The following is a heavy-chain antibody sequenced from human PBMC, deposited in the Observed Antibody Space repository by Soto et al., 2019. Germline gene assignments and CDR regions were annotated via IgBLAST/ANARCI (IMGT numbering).Heavy chain of an antibody. CDR1: GFTFSDYY. J-gene: IGHJ5*02. CDR2: ISSSSYT. D-gene: IGHD6-13*01. Sequence: SLRLSCAASGFTFSDYYMSWIRQAPGEGLEWVSYISSSSYTNYADSVKGRFTISRDNAKNSLYLQMNSLRAEDTAVYYCARLPYSSSWLGFDPWGQGTLVTVSS. CDR3: ARLPYSSSWLGFDP. V-gene: IGHV3-11*06.